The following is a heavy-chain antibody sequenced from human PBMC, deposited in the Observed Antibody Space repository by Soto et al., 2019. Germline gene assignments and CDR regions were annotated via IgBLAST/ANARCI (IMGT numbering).Heavy chain of an antibody. CDR2: INPHNGNT. V-gene: IGHV1-18*01. CDR3: TREGSAPYYFYGMDA. J-gene: IGHJ6*02. Sequence: ASVKGASKASGYTLTTYGISWVRQAPGEGLDWLGWINPHNGNTNYAQNLQARVFMTADTSTNTAYMELRSLRSDDTALYSCTREGSAPYYFYGMDAWGQGTTVTVSS. CDR1: GYTLTTYG. D-gene: IGHD3-10*01.